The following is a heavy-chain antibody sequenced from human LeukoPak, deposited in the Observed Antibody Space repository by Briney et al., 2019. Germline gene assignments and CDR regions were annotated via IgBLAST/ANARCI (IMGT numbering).Heavy chain of an antibody. D-gene: IGHD6-13*01. J-gene: IGHJ4*02. CDR3: ARHGYSSSWYRRGLVY. CDR2: ISSSGSTI. Sequence: GGSLRLSCAASGFTFSDYYMSWIRQAPGKGLEWVSYISSSGSTIYYADSVKGRFTISRDNAKNSLYLQMNSLRAEDTAVYYCARHGYSSSWYRRGLVYWGQGTLVTVSS. V-gene: IGHV3-11*04. CDR1: GFTFSDYY.